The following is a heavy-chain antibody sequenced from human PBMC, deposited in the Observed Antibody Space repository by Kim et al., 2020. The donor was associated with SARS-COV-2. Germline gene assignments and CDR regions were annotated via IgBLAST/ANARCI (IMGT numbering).Heavy chain of an antibody. CDR1: GYTFTGYY. Sequence: ASVKVSCKASGYTFTGYYMHWVRQAPGQGLEWMGWINPNSGGTNYAQKFQGRVTMTRDTSISTAYMELSRLRSDDTAVYYCARGRGGAVATGPRIDYWGQGTLVTVSS. V-gene: IGHV1-2*02. J-gene: IGHJ4*02. D-gene: IGHD6-19*01. CDR2: INPNSGGT. CDR3: ARGRGGAVATGPRIDY.